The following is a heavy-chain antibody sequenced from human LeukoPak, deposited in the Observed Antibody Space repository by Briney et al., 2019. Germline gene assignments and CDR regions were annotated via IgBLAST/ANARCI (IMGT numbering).Heavy chain of an antibody. CDR2: IKQDGSEK. CDR3: ARERGFSSSWYRFDY. Sequence: GGSLRLSCAASGFTFSSYGMIWVRQAPGKGLEWVANIKQDGSEKYYVDSVKGRFTISRDNAKNSLYLQMNSLRAEDTAVYYCARERGFSSSWYRFDYWGQGTLVTVSS. J-gene: IGHJ4*02. V-gene: IGHV3-7*01. D-gene: IGHD6-13*01. CDR1: GFTFSSYG.